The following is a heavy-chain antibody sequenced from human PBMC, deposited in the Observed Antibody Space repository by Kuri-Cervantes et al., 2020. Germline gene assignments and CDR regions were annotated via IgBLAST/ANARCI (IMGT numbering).Heavy chain of an antibody. CDR3: ARGSQWSTATASDY. CDR1: AFTFSRYW. CDR2: IKGDGSDI. D-gene: IGHD2-15*01. V-gene: IGHV3-74*01. J-gene: IGHJ4*02. Sequence: GESLKISCAASAFTFSRYWMHWVRQAPGKGLVWVSRIKGDGSDIVYADSVRGRFTISRDNAKNTLYLQINSLRGEDTAVYYCARGSQWSTATASDYWGQGTLVTVSS.